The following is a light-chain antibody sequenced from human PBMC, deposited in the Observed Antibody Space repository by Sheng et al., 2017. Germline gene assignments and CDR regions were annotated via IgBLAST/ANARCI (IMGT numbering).Light chain of an antibody. Sequence: ETVMTQSPATLSVSPGEKATLSCRASQFIGSDSLAWYQQRPGQAPRLLMYGASTRAAGVPARFSGSGSGTEFTLTISSLQPEDFATYYCQQSYRIPITFGQGTRLEIK. CDR3: QQSYRIPIT. J-gene: IGKJ5*01. CDR2: GAS. CDR1: QFIGSDS. V-gene: IGKV3D-7*01.